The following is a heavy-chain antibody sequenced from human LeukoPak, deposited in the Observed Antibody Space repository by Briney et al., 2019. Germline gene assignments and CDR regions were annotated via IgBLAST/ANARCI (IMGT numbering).Heavy chain of an antibody. J-gene: IGHJ4*02. CDR2: ISYDGSDK. D-gene: IGHD4-23*01. CDR3: AITPDGTTVDFDY. CDR1: GFTFSSYD. V-gene: IGHV3-30*03. Sequence: GGSLRLSCATSGFTFSSYDTHWVRQTPGKGLEWVALISYDGSDKYYADSVKGRFTISRDNSKNTLYLQMNSLRPEDTAVYYCAITPDGTTVDFDYWGQGTLVTVSS.